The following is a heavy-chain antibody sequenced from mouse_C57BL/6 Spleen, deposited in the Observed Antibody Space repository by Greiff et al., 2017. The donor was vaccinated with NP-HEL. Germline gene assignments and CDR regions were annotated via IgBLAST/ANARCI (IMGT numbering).Heavy chain of an antibody. CDR2: IYPGDGDT. J-gene: IGHJ2*01. CDR1: GYAFSSYW. Sequence: VQLVESGAELVKPGASVKISCKASGYAFSSYWMNWVKQRPGKGLEWIGQIYPGDGDTNYNGKFKGKATLTADKSSSTAYMQLSSLTSEDSAVYFCARGDYYGSTLFDYWGQGTTLTVSS. CDR3: ARGDYYGSTLFDY. V-gene: IGHV1-80*01. D-gene: IGHD1-1*01.